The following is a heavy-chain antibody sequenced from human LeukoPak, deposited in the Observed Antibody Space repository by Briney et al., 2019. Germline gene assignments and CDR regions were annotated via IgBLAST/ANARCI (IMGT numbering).Heavy chain of an antibody. CDR2: IYYSGST. Sequence: PSETLSLTCTVSGGSISSYYWSWIRQPPGKGLEWIGYIYYSGSTSYNPSLKSRVNISVDTSKNQFSLKLSSVTAADTAVYYCARNVSPQLVLDYWGQGTLVTVSS. D-gene: IGHD6-13*01. CDR1: GGSISSYY. V-gene: IGHV4-59*01. J-gene: IGHJ4*02. CDR3: ARNVSPQLVLDY.